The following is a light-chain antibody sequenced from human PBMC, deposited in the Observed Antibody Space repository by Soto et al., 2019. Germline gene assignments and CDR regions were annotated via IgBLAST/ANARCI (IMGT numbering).Light chain of an antibody. CDR2: SNN. CDR1: SSNIGSNY. V-gene: IGLV1-47*02. J-gene: IGLJ1*01. CDR3: AAWDDSLRGPGYV. Sequence: QSVLTQPPSASGTPGQRVTISCSGSSSNIGSNYVYWYQQLPGTAPKLLIYSNNQRPSGVPDRFSGSKSGTSASLAISGLRSEDEADYYCAAWDDSLRGPGYVFGTGTKVTVL.